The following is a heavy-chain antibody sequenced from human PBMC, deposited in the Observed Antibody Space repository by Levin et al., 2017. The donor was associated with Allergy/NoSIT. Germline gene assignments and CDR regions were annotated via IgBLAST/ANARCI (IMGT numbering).Heavy chain of an antibody. CDR3: ARVQDSYGYMFDY. D-gene: IGHD5-18*01. V-gene: IGHV1-2*02. J-gene: IGHJ4*02. CDR2: INPNSGGT. CDR1: GYTFTGFY. Sequence: GESLKISCKASGYTFTGFYMHWVRQAPGQGLEWMGWINPNSGGTNYAQKFQGRVTMTRDTSISTAYMELSRLRSDDTAVYYCARVQDSYGYMFDYWGQGTLVTVSS.